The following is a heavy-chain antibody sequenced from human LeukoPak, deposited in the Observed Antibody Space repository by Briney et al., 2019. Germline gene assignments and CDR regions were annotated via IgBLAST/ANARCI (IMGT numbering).Heavy chain of an antibody. D-gene: IGHD3-22*01. J-gene: IGHJ3*02. V-gene: IGHV3-48*02. CDR1: GFTFSSYS. CDR2: ISSSSSTI. Sequence: GGSLRLSCAASGFTFSSYSMNWVRQAPGKGLEWVSYISSSSSTIYYADSVKGRFTISRDNAKNSLYLQMNSLRDEDTAVYYCARDTYSVGYYYDSSTDAFDIWGQGTMVTVSS. CDR3: ARDTYSVGYYYDSSTDAFDI.